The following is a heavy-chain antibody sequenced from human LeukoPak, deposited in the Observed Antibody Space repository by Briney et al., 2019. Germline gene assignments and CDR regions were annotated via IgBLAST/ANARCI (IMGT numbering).Heavy chain of an antibody. Sequence: SETLSLTCTVSGGSISSSSYYWGWIRQPPGKGLEWIGSIYYSGSTNYNPSLKSRVTISVDTSKNQFSLKLSSVTAADTAVYYCARGRREYYYDSSGYYAYYYYYGMDVWGQGTTVTVSS. J-gene: IGHJ6*02. CDR2: IYYSGST. V-gene: IGHV4-39*07. CDR1: GGSISSSSYY. CDR3: ARGRREYYYDSSGYYAYYYYYGMDV. D-gene: IGHD3-22*01.